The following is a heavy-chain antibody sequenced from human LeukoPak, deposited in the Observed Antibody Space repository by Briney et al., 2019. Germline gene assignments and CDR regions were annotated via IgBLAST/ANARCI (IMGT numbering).Heavy chain of an antibody. D-gene: IGHD1-26*01. V-gene: IGHV3-48*03. CDR3: ARGDLIVGVTGPWFDP. Sequence: GGSPRLSCAASGFTFSSYEMNWVRQAPGKGLEWVSYISSSGSSIYDADSVKGRFTTSRDNAKKSLYLQMNSLRAEDTAVYYCARGDLIVGVTGPWFDPWGQGTLVIVSS. J-gene: IGHJ5*02. CDR2: ISSSGSSI. CDR1: GFTFSSYE.